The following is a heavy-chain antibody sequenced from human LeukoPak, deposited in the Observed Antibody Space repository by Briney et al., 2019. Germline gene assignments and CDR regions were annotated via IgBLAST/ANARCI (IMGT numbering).Heavy chain of an antibody. CDR3: VRDGDDYNFDY. CDR1: GFTFSSYG. Sequence: GGSLRLSCAASGFTFSSYGMHWVRQAPGKGLEWVAVISYDGSNKYYADSVKGRFTISRDNAKNTLYLQMYSLRAEDTAAYYCVRDGDDYNFDYWGQGSLVTVSS. V-gene: IGHV3-30*03. CDR2: ISYDGSNK. J-gene: IGHJ4*02. D-gene: IGHD5-24*01.